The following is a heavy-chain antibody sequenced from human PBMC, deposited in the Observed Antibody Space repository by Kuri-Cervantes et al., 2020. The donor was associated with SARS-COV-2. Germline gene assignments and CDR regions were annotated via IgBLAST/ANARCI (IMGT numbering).Heavy chain of an antibody. V-gene: IGHV3-11*01. CDR3: AKDLIKWELLPDAFDI. Sequence: GGSLRLSCAASGFTFSDYYMSWIRQAPGKGLEWVSYISSSGSTIYYADSVKGRFTISRDNSKNTLYLQMNSLRAEDTAVYYCAKDLIKWELLPDAFDIWGQGTMVTVSS. J-gene: IGHJ3*02. CDR2: ISSSGSTI. CDR1: GFTFSDYY. D-gene: IGHD1-26*01.